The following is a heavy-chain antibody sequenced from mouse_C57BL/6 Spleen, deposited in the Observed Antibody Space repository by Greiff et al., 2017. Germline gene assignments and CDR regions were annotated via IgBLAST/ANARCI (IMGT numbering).Heavy chain of an antibody. V-gene: IGHV1-26*01. CDR3: ARRGGNYVYYAMDY. Sequence: EVQLQQSGPELVKPGASVKISCKASGYTFTDYYMNWVKQSPGKSLEWIGDINPNNGGTSYNQKFKGKATLTVDKSSSTAYMELRSLTSEDSAVXYGARRGGNYVYYAMDYWGQGTSVTVSS. J-gene: IGHJ4*01. D-gene: IGHD2-1*01. CDR1: GYTFTDYY. CDR2: INPNNGGT.